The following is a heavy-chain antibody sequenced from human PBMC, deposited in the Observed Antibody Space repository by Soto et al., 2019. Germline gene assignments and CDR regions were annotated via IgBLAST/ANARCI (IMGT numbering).Heavy chain of an antibody. J-gene: IGHJ4*02. CDR3: TTVVEY. CDR2: IDNDGSGT. V-gene: IGHV3-74*01. Sequence: EVQLVESGGGLVQPGGSLRLSCAASGIIFTNYWMHWVRQAPGKGLVWVSRIDNDGSGTSYADSVKGRFTISRDNAKNPVYLQMNSLRAEDTAVYYCTTVVEYWGQGTLVTFSS. CDR1: GIIFTNYW.